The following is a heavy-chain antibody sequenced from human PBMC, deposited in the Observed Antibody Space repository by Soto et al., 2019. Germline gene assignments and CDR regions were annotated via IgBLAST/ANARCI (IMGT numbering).Heavy chain of an antibody. Sequence: SETLSLTCTVSGGSISSGDYYWSWIRQPPGKGLEWIGCIYYSGSTYYNPSLKSRVTISVDTSKNQFSLKLSSVTAADTAVYYCARDSGEMIAAPITGYYGMDAWGQGTTVTVSS. CDR1: GGSISSGDYY. CDR3: ARDSGEMIAAPITGYYGMDA. V-gene: IGHV4-30-4*01. CDR2: IYYSGST. J-gene: IGHJ6*02. D-gene: IGHD6-6*01.